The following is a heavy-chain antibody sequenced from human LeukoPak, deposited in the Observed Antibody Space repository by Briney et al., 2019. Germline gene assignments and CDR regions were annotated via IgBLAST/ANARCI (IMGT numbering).Heavy chain of an antibody. CDR3: ARQTGSGLFILP. CDR1: GVSISSSNSY. Sequence: SETLSLTCTVSGVSISSSNSYWGRIRQPPGKGLEWIGSIYYSGNTHYNASLKSQVSISIDTSKNQFSLRLTSVTAADTAVYYCARQTGSGLFILPGGQGTLVTVSS. J-gene: IGHJ4*02. CDR2: IYYSGNT. V-gene: IGHV4-39*01. D-gene: IGHD3/OR15-3a*01.